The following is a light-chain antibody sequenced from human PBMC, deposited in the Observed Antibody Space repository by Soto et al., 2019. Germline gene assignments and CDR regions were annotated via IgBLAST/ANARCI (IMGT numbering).Light chain of an antibody. CDR1: QGISSY. J-gene: IGKJ4*01. CDR3: QQYYSYPLT. V-gene: IGKV1-8*01. Sequence: AIRMTQSPSSLSASTGDRVTITCRASQGISSYLAWYQQKPGKAPKRLIYAASTLQSGVPSRFSGSGSGTDFTLTISCLQSEDFATYYCQQYYSYPLTFGGGTKVDIK. CDR2: AAS.